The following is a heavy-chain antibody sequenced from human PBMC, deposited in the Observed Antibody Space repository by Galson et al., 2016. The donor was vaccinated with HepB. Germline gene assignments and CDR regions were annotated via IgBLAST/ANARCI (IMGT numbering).Heavy chain of an antibody. CDR1: GFTFSGYY. V-gene: IGHV3-33*01. CDR2: IWYDESNK. J-gene: IGHJ4*02. D-gene: IGHD2-21*02. Sequence: SLRLSCAASGFTFSGYYMHWVRQAPGKGLEWVAVIWYDESNKYYADSVKGRFTISRDNSKKTLYLQMNSLGVEDTAVYFCAREERSGDYATANIWYFDYWGQGTLVTVSS. CDR3: AREERSGDYATANIWYFDY.